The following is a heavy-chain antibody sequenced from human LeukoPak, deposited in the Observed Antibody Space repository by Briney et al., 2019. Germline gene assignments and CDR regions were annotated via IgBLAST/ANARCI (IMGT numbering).Heavy chain of an antibody. CDR2: IKEDGSEK. V-gene: IGHV3-7*01. Sequence: PGGSLRLSCAASGFTFSTYWMSWVRQAPGKGLEWVANIKEDGSEKYYGDSVKGRFTISRDNAKNSLYLEMNSLRVEDTAVCYCARDSSGYQWGQGTLVTVSS. CDR3: ARDSSGYQ. D-gene: IGHD3-22*01. J-gene: IGHJ4*02. CDR1: GFTFSTYW.